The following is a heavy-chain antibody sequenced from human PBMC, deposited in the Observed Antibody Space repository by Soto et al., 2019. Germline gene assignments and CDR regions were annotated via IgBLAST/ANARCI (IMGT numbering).Heavy chain of an antibody. J-gene: IGHJ4*02. CDR1: GFTFSSYA. Sequence: PGGSLRLSCSASGFTFSSYAMHWVRQAPGKGLEYVSAISSNGGSTYYAESVKGRFTISRDNSKNTLYLQMSSLRAEDTAVYFCVKDTYDFWSGYSTDYYFDYWGQGTLVTVSS. V-gene: IGHV3-64D*08. CDR2: ISSNGGST. CDR3: VKDTYDFWSGYSTDYYFDY. D-gene: IGHD3-3*01.